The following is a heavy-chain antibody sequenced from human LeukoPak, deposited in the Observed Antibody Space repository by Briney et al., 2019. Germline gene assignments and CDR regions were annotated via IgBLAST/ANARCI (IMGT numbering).Heavy chain of an antibody. Sequence: ASVKVSCKASGYTFTGYYMHWVRQAPGQGLEWMGWINPNSGGTDYAQKFQGRVTMTRDTSISTAYMELSRLRSDDTAVYYCARDNSVGDNAWWFDPWGQGTLVTVSS. CDR2: INPNSGGT. CDR3: ARDNSVGDNAWWFDP. V-gene: IGHV1-2*02. CDR1: GYTFTGYY. D-gene: IGHD1-26*01. J-gene: IGHJ5*02.